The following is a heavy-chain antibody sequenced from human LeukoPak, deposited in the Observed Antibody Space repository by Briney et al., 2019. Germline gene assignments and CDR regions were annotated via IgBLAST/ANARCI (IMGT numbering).Heavy chain of an antibody. D-gene: IGHD3-9*01. J-gene: IGHJ4*02. CDR1: GFTFSSHS. CDR3: TKDPGHVLRSFDYSEY. V-gene: IGHV3-21*01. Sequence: PGGSLRLSCAASGFTFSSHSMNWVRQAPGKGLEWVSSISSNSRYIYYADSVKGRFTISRDNARSSLFLQMNSLRAEDTAVYYCTKDPGHVLRSFDYSEYWGQGTRVTVSS. CDR2: ISSNSRYI.